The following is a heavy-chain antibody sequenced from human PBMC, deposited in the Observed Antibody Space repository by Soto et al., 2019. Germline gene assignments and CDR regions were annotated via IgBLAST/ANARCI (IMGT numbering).Heavy chain of an antibody. J-gene: IGHJ3*02. Sequence: QVQLQESGPGLVKPSETLSLTCTVSGGSISSYYWSWIRQPPGKGLEWIGYIFYSGSTNYNPSLKSRVTKSVDTSKNRFSLKLSSVTAADTAVYNSARRYGRAFDIWGQGTMVTVSS. D-gene: IGHD4-17*01. CDR2: IFYSGST. V-gene: IGHV4-59*08. CDR1: GGSISSYY. CDR3: ARRYGRAFDI.